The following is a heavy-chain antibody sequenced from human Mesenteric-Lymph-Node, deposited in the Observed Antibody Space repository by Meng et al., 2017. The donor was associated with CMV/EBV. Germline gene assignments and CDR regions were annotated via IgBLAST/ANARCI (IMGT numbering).Heavy chain of an antibody. CDR1: GFSLSTSVVG. Sequence: FSGFSLSTSVVGVGWIRQPPGKALEWLALIYWDDDQRYSPSLKSSLTITKDTSKNQVVLTMTNMDPVDTATYYCAHRPGGYYYLDYWGQGTLVTVSS. D-gene: IGHD3-10*01. CDR3: AHRPGGYYYLDY. CDR2: IYWDDDQ. V-gene: IGHV2-5*02. J-gene: IGHJ4*02.